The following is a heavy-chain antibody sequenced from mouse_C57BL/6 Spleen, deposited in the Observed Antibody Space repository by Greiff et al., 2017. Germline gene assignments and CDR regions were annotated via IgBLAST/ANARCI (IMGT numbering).Heavy chain of an antibody. V-gene: IGHV14-1*01. CDR2: IDPEDGDT. J-gene: IGHJ3*01. Sequence: VQLQQSGAELVRPGASVKLSCTASGFNIKDYYMHWVKQRPEQGLEWIGRIDPEDGDTEYAPKFQGKATMTADTSSNTAYLQLSSLTSEDTAVYYCTKSYYGSSPAWFAYWGQGTLVTVSA. D-gene: IGHD1-1*01. CDR3: TKSYYGSSPAWFAY. CDR1: GFNIKDYY.